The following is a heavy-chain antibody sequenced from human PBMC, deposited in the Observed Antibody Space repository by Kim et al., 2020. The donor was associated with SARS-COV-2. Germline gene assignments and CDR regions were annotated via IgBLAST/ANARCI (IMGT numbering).Heavy chain of an antibody. CDR3: ARDKVTVATIIYYYYYGMDV. J-gene: IGHJ6*02. CDR1: GFTFSSYS. D-gene: IGHD5-12*01. Sequence: GGSLRLSCAASGFTFSSYSMNWVRQAPGKGLEWVSSISSSSSYIYYADSVKGRFTISRDNAKNSLYLQMNSLRAEDTAVYYCARDKVTVATIIYYYYYGMDVWGQGTKVTVSS. CDR2: ISSSSSYI. V-gene: IGHV3-21*01.